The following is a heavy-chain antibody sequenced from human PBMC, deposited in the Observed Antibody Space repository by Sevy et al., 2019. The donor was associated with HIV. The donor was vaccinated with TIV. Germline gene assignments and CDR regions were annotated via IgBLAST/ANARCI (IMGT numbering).Heavy chain of an antibody. J-gene: IGHJ4*02. CDR2: ISGSGGST. D-gene: IGHD3-22*01. Sequence: GGSLRLSCEVSGFTFSSYAMSWVRQAPGKGLEWVSAISGSGGSTYYADSVKGRFTIPRDNSKNTLYLQMNSLRAEDTAVYYWAKVGRTMIVVVPNFDYWGQGTLVTVSS. CDR1: GFTFSSYA. CDR3: AKVGRTMIVVVPNFDY. V-gene: IGHV3-23*01.